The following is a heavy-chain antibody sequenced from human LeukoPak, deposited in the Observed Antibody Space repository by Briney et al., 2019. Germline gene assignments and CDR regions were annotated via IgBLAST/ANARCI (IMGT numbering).Heavy chain of an antibody. CDR1: GFTFSSYG. D-gene: IGHD6-19*01. CDR3: ARAQWPDY. V-gene: IGHV3-30*03. Sequence: HPGRSLRLSCAASGFTFSSYGMHWVRQAPGKGLEWVAVISYDGSNKYYADSVKGRFTISRDNSKNTLYLQMNSLRTEDTAVYYCARAQWPDYWGQGTLVTVSS. CDR2: ISYDGSNK. J-gene: IGHJ4*02.